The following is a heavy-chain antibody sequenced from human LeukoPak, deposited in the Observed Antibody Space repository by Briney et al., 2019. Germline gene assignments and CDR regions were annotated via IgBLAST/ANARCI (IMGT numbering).Heavy chain of an antibody. V-gene: IGHV3-30*18. CDR1: GFTFSSYS. D-gene: IGHD2-2*01. Sequence: GGSLRLSCAASGFTFSSYSMNWVRQAPGKGLEWVAVISYDGSNKYYADSVKGRFTISRDNSKNTLYLQMNSLRAEDTAVYYCAKDQADIVVVPAAMASYYYYGMDVWGQGTTVTVSS. CDR3: AKDQADIVVVPAAMASYYYYGMDV. CDR2: ISYDGSNK. J-gene: IGHJ6*02.